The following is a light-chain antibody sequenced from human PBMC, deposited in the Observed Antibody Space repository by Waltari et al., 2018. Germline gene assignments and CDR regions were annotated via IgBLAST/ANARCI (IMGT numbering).Light chain of an antibody. CDR2: DNN. Sequence: QSVLTQPPSVSAAPGQKVTISCSGSSSNSGNNYVSWYQQLPGTAPKLLIYDNNKRPSGIPDRFSGSKSGTSATLGITGLQTVDEADYYCGTWDSSLSAVVFGGGTKLTVL. V-gene: IGLV1-51*01. CDR1: SSNSGNNY. CDR3: GTWDSSLSAVV. J-gene: IGLJ2*01.